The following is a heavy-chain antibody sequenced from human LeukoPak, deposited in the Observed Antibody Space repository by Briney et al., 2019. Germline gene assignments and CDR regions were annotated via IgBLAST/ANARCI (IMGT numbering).Heavy chain of an antibody. V-gene: IGHV1-18*01. CDR3: ARSPAVDAADTLDY. CDR1: DYTFSTSG. CDR2: ISAFNGYT. J-gene: IGHJ4*02. D-gene: IGHD2-15*01. Sequence: ASVKVSCKASDYTFSTSGISWVRQAPGQGLEWMGWISAFNGYTNYAQKVQGRLTVTTDPSTSTAYMELRSLISDDTAVYYCARSPAVDAADTLDYWGQGTLVTVSS.